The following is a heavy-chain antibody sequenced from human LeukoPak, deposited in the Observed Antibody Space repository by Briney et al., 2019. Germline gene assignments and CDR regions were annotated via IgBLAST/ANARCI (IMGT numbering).Heavy chain of an antibody. CDR2: IYHSGNT. Sequence: PSETLSLTCNVSGASMSSNYWSWIRQPPGKGLEWIGYIYHSGNTNYSPSLESRVTMSVDESKNQFSLRVHFVSAADTAVYYCASTRRAAVAGRFDSWGQGSLVTVSS. V-gene: IGHV4-4*09. J-gene: IGHJ4*02. CDR1: GASMSSNY. D-gene: IGHD6-19*01. CDR3: ASTRRAAVAGRFDS.